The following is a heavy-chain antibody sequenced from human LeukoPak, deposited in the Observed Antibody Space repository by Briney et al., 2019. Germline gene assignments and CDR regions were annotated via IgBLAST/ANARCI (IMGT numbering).Heavy chain of an antibody. Sequence: ASVKVSCKASGYTFTSYGISWVRQAPGQGLEWMGWISAYNGNTNYAQKLQGRVTMTTDTSTSTAYMELRSLRSDDTAVYYCARHSMVRGVIIPWGFDYWGQGTLVTVSS. CDR2: ISAYNGNT. V-gene: IGHV1-18*01. CDR3: ARHSMVRGVIIPWGFDY. D-gene: IGHD3-10*01. CDR1: GYTFTSYG. J-gene: IGHJ4*02.